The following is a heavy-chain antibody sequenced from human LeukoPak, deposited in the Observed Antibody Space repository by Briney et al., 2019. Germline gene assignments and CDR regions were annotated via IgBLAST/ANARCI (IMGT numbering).Heavy chain of an antibody. D-gene: IGHD4-23*01. CDR2: IIPIFGTA. CDR3: ARDIGGNPNWFDP. Sequence: SVKVSCKASGYTFTSYGISWVRQAPGQGLEWMGGIIPIFGTANYAQKFQGRVTITADESTSTAYMELSSLRSEDTAVYYCARDIGGNPNWFDPWGQGTLVTVSS. J-gene: IGHJ5*02. V-gene: IGHV1-69*13. CDR1: GYTFTSYG.